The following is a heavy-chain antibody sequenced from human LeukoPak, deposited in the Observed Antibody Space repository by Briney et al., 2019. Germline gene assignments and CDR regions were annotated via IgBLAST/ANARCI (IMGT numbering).Heavy chain of an antibody. D-gene: IGHD6-13*01. CDR1: GFTLSGYT. J-gene: IGHJ2*01. V-gene: IGHV3-21*01. CDR3: ARAAYSSTWYSRYFDL. CDR2: ISSSSSYI. Sequence: GGSLRLSCAASGFTLSGYTMNWVRQAPGKGLEWVSFISSSSSYIYYADSVKGRFTIYRENAKNSLYLQMNSLRAGDTAVYYCARAAYSSTWYSRYFDLWGRGTLVTVSS.